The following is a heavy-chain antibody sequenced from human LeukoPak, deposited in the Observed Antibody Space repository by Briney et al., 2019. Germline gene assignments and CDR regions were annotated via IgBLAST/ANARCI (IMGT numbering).Heavy chain of an antibody. CDR1: GYTFTSYD. Sequence: ASVKVSCKASGYTFTSYDINWVRQATGQGLEWMGWMNPNSGNTGYAQKFQGRVTMTRNTSISTAYMELSSLRSEDTAVYYCARGLAYYDILTGYYPTYYYYGMDVWGQGTMVTVSS. V-gene: IGHV1-8*01. D-gene: IGHD3-9*01. CDR2: MNPNSGNT. J-gene: IGHJ6*02. CDR3: ARGLAYYDILTGYYPTYYYYGMDV.